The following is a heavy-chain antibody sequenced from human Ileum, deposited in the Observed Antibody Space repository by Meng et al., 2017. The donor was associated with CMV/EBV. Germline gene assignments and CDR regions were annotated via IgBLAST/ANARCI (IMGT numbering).Heavy chain of an antibody. J-gene: IGHJ4*02. CDR2: VDNSGTT. V-gene: IGHV4-59*08. D-gene: IGHD1-26*01. CDR3: TRHLYSGTWEVDY. CDR1: GGSSSPYN. Sequence: CTVSGGSSSPYNWSWIRQPPGKRLEWIGYVDNSGTTAYNPSLKSRVTMSVDMAKNQVSLKLTSVTAADTAVYYCTRHLYSGTWEVDYWGQGTLVTVSS.